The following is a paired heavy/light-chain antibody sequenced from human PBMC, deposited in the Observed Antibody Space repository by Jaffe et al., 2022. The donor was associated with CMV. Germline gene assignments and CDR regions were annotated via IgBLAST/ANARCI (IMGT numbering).Heavy chain of an antibody. J-gene: IGHJ4*02. V-gene: IGHV3-72*01. D-gene: IGHD1-26*01. CDR2: IRNKADSYTT. CDR3: AIDATGSRPTY. CDR1: GFTFSDYY. Sequence: EVQLVESGGGLVQPGGSLRLSCAASGFTFSDYYMDWVRQAPGEGLEWVARIRNKADSYTTDYAASVKGRFTISRDDSKNSLFLQMDSLQIDDTAVYYCAIDATGSRPTYWGQGTLVTVSS.
Light chain of an antibody. J-gene: IGKJ5*01. Sequence: DVVMTQSPLSLPVTLGQPASISCRSSQSLVHSNGNTYLCWFQQRPGQSPRRLIYTVSNRDPGVPDRFSGSGSGTDFTLKISRVEAEDVGVYYCMQGTHWPPLTFGQGTRLEIK. CDR1: QSLVHSNGNTY. CDR2: TVS. CDR3: MQGTHWPPLT. V-gene: IGKV2-30*02.